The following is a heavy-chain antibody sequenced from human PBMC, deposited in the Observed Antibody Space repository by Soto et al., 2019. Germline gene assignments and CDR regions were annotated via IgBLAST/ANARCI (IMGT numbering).Heavy chain of an antibody. Sequence: HGESLKISCKGSGYSFTSYWIGWVRQMPGKGLEWMGIIYPGDSDTRYSPSFQGQVTISADKSISTAYLQWSSLKASDTAMYYCARHPPPSYCGGDCYSLGTYYFDYWGQGTLVTVS. CDR1: GYSFTSYW. J-gene: IGHJ4*02. D-gene: IGHD2-21*02. V-gene: IGHV5-51*01. CDR2: IYPGDSDT. CDR3: ARHPPPSYCGGDCYSLGTYYFDY.